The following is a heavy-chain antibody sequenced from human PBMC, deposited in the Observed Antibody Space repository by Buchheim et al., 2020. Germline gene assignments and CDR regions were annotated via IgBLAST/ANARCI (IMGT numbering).Heavy chain of an antibody. CDR1: GGSISSSSNY. CDR3: ARAEYYYDSSGYPHYWYFDL. J-gene: IGHJ2*01. V-gene: IGHV4-39*07. Sequence: QLQLQESGPGLVKPSETLSLTCTVSGGSISSSSNYWGWIRQPPGKGLEWIGSIYYSGSTYYNPSLKSRATISVDTSKNQFSLKLSSVTAADTAVYYCARAEYYYDSSGYPHYWYFDLWGRGTL. CDR2: IYYSGST. D-gene: IGHD3-22*01.